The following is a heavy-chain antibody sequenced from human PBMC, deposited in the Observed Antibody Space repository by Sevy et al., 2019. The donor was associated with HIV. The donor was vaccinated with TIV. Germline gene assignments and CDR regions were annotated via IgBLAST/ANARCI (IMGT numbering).Heavy chain of an antibody. D-gene: IGHD2-2*01. J-gene: IGHJ6*02. Sequence: GGSLRLSCAASGFTFSDYRFHWVRQAPGKGLEWVAVISYDGRNNKYNADSVKGRFTISRDNSKNTVYLQMNSLRAEDTAVYYCARDEGFVVVPAASYGMDVWGQGTTVTVSS. CDR3: ARDEGFVVVPAASYGMDV. CDR2: ISYDGRNNK. V-gene: IGHV3-30*04. CDR1: GFTFSDYR.